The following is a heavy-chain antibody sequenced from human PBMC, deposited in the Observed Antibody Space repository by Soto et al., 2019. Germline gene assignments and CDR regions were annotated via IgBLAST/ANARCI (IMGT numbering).Heavy chain of an antibody. CDR1: GGSFSGYY. V-gene: IGHV4-34*01. Sequence: QVQLQQWGAGLLKPSETLSLTCAVYGGSFSGYYWSWIRQPPGKGLEWIGEINHSVSTNYNPSLKSRVPMSVDTSKNPFSLKLSSVTAADTAVYYCARGGCSSGWYGGDAFDIWGQGTMVTVSS. CDR2: INHSVST. CDR3: ARGGCSSGWYGGDAFDI. J-gene: IGHJ3*02. D-gene: IGHD6-19*01.